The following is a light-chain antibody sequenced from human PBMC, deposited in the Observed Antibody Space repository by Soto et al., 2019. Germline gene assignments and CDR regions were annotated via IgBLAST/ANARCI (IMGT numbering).Light chain of an antibody. CDR2: DAS. V-gene: IGKV3-11*01. Sequence: EIVLTQSPATLSLSPGERATLSCRASQSVSSYLAWYQQKPGQAPRLLIYDASNRATGIPARFSGSGSGTDFTLNISSLEPEDFAVYYCQQRGNWPFTFGPGTKVDIK. CDR1: QSVSSY. J-gene: IGKJ3*01. CDR3: QQRGNWPFT.